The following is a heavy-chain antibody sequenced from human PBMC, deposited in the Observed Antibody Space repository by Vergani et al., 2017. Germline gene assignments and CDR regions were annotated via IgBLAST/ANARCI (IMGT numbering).Heavy chain of an antibody. CDR2: ISYDGSNK. Sequence: QVQLVESGGGVVQPGRSLRLSCAASGFTFSSYAMHWVRQAPGKGLEWVAVISYDGSNKYYADSVKGRFTNSRDNSKNTLYLQMNSLRAEDTAVYYCARDRLPSGGLRFLEWLLGAGMDVWGQGTTVTVSS. D-gene: IGHD3-3*01. CDR3: ARDRLPSGGLRFLEWLLGAGMDV. J-gene: IGHJ6*02. V-gene: IGHV3-30*01. CDR1: GFTFSSYA.